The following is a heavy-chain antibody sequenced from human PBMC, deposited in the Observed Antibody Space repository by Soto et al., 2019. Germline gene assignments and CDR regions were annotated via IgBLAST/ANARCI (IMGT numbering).Heavy chain of an antibody. Sequence: SETLSLTCAVYGGSFSGYYWNWIRQPPGKGLEWIGEINHSGSTNYNPSLKSRVTISVDTSKNQFSLKLTPVTAADTAVYYCARVPTMVRGVISGDDYFDLWGQGTPVTVSS. V-gene: IGHV4-34*01. CDR2: INHSGST. J-gene: IGHJ4*02. CDR1: GGSFSGYY. CDR3: ARVPTMVRGVISGDDYFDL. D-gene: IGHD3-10*01.